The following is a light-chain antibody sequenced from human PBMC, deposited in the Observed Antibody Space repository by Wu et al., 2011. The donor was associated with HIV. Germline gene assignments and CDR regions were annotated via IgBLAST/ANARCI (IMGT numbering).Light chain of an antibody. J-gene: IGKJ2*01. CDR2: GAS. CDR3: QQYDGSSYT. V-gene: IGKV3-20*01. Sequence: APRLLIYGASSRATGDPRQVRVAVGSGTDFTLTINRLDPEDFAVYYCQQYDGSSYTFGQGTKLEIK.